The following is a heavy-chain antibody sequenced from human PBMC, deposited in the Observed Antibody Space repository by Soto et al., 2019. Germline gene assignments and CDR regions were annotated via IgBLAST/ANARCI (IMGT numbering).Heavy chain of an antibody. D-gene: IGHD1-26*01. Sequence: PGGSLRLSCAASGFTFDDYGMSWFRQATGKGMEWVSGMNWNGGSTGYADSVKGRFTISRDNAKNALYLQMNSLRAEDTALYYCARERGGAAPAYYYCGMDVGGKGTRVTVPS. J-gene: IGHJ6*04. V-gene: IGHV3-20*04. CDR2: MNWNGGST. CDR1: GFTFDDYG. CDR3: ARERGGAAPAYYYCGMDV.